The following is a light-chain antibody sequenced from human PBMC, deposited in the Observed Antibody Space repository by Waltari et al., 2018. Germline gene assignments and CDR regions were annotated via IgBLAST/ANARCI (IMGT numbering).Light chain of an antibody. CDR2: GAS. J-gene: IGKJ4*01. CDR3: QQYYEWPLT. CDR1: QNVSST. Sequence: EIVMTQSPATLSVSPGERATLPCRASQNVSSTLAWYQQKPGQPPRLLIYGASTRATATPARFSGSGSGTEFTLAISSLQSEDFAVYYCQQYYEWPLTFGGGTKVEIK. V-gene: IGKV3D-15*01.